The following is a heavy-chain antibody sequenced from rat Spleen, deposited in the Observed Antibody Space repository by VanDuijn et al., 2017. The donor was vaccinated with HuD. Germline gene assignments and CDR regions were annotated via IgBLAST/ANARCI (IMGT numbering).Heavy chain of an antibody. J-gene: IGHJ2*01. Sequence: EVQLVESGGGLVQPGRSLKLSCAASGFTFSNYGMAWVRQAPPKGLEWVASITTAGGNTYYRDSVKGRFTISRDNAKNTLYLQMDSLRSEDTVTYYCAKETGYNSYFDYWGQGVMVTVSS. V-gene: IGHV5S13*01. CDR1: GFTFSNYG. D-gene: IGHD1-4*01. CDR2: ITTAGGNT. CDR3: AKETGYNSYFDY.